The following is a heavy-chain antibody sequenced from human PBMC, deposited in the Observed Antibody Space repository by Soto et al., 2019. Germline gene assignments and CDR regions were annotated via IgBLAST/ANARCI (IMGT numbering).Heavy chain of an antibody. V-gene: IGHV1-18*04. Sequence: ASVKVSCKASGYTFTSYGISWARQAPGQGLEWMGWISAYNGNTNYAQKLQGRVTMTTDTSTSTAYMELRSLRSDDTAVYYCARDLVYGSGSRMGDYWGQGTLVTVSS. CDR1: GYTFTSYG. CDR2: ISAYNGNT. CDR3: ARDLVYGSGSRMGDY. J-gene: IGHJ4*02. D-gene: IGHD3-10*01.